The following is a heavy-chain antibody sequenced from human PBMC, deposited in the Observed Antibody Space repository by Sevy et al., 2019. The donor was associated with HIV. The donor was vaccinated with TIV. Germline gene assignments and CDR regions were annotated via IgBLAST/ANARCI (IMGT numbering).Heavy chain of an antibody. V-gene: IGHV1-2*02. CDR2: INRNSAGT. J-gene: IGHJ4*02. CDR3: ARTVHIRAFYFDH. D-gene: IGHD1-20*01. Sequence: ASVKVSCKASGYTFTGYYIHWVRQAPGQGLEWMGWINRNSAGTNYAQKFQGRVTMTRDTSISTAYMELSRLRSDDTAVYYCARTVHIRAFYFDHWGQGTLVTVSS. CDR1: GYTFTGYY.